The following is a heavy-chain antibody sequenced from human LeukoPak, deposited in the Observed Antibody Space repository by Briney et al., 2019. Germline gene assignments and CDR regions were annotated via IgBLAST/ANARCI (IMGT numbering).Heavy chain of an antibody. V-gene: IGHV4-39*01. CDR1: GGSISSYY. CDR2: IYYSGST. Sequence: SGTLSLTCTVSGGSISSYYWGWIRQPPGKGLEWIGSIYYSGSTYYNPSLKSRVTISVDTSKNQFSLKLSSVTAADTAVYYCATYSSSWYNPFDYWGQGTLVTVSS. D-gene: IGHD6-13*01. J-gene: IGHJ4*02. CDR3: ATYSSSWYNPFDY.